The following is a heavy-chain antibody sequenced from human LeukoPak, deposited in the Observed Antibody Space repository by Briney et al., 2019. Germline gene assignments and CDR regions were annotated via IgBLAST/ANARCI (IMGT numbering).Heavy chain of an antibody. CDR3: AKVNDQWRVDSSIDY. V-gene: IGHV3-23*01. CDR1: GFTFSSYA. Sequence: GGSLRLSCAASGFTFSSYAMSWVRQAPGKGLEWVSAISGSGGSTYYAGSVKGRFTISRDNSKNTLYLQMNSLRAEDTAVYYCAKVNDQWRVDSSIDYWGQGTLVTVSS. D-gene: IGHD6-13*01. J-gene: IGHJ4*02. CDR2: ISGSGGST.